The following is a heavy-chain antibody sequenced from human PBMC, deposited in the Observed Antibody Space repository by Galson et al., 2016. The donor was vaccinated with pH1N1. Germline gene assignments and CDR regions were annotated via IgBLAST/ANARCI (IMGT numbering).Heavy chain of an antibody. V-gene: IGHV3-7*01. D-gene: IGHD3-16*01. CDR1: GFTFSTYW. CDR3: AGHLFSASESPFEY. CDR2: IKQDGSDK. Sequence: SLRLSCAASGFTFSTYWMAWVRQAPGKGLEWVANIKQDGSDKNYVDSVKGRFTISRDNAKNSLFLQVNSLRVEDTAVYYCAGHLFSASESPFEYWGQGALVT. J-gene: IGHJ4*02.